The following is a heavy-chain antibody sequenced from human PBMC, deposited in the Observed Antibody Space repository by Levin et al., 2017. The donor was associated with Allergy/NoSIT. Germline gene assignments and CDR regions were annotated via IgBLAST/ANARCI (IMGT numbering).Heavy chain of an antibody. CDR3: AKGGWLEF. J-gene: IGHJ4*02. Sequence: PGGSLRLSCAVSGFTFSSNDMSWVRQAPGKGLEWVSAISRSDGATYYTDSVKGRFTISRDNSKNTLYLQMNSLRAEDTAVYYCAKGGWLEFWGQGTLITVSS. CDR2: ISRSDGAT. V-gene: IGHV3-23*01. D-gene: IGHD2-15*01. CDR1: GFTFSSND.